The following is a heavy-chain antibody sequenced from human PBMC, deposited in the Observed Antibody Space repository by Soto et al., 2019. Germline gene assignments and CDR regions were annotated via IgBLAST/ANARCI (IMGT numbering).Heavy chain of an antibody. CDR1: GGSFSGYY. Sequence: QVQLQQWGAGLLKPSETLSLTCAVYGGSFSGYYWSWIRQPPGKGLEWLGEINHSGSTNYNTSLKSRVTISVDTSKIQFSLKLSSVTVADMAVYYCARSNREGITGTTWLYYFADWGPGTLVTDSS. CDR2: INHSGST. CDR3: ARSNREGITGTTWLYYFAD. V-gene: IGHV4-34*01. D-gene: IGHD1-20*01. J-gene: IGHJ4*02.